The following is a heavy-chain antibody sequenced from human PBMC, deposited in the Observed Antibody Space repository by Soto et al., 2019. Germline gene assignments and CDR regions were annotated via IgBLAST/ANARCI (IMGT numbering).Heavy chain of an antibody. CDR2: ISGSGGST. CDR1: GFTFSSYA. V-gene: IGHV3-23*01. D-gene: IGHD3-22*01. Sequence: GGSLRLSCAASGFTFSSYAMSWVRQAPGKGLEWVSAISGSGGSTYYADSVKGRFTISRDNSKNTLYLQMNSLRAEDTAVYYCAKCFLFDRSGHYYFVDSGPAPLVTV. CDR3: AKCFLFDRSGHYYFVD. J-gene: IGHJ4*02.